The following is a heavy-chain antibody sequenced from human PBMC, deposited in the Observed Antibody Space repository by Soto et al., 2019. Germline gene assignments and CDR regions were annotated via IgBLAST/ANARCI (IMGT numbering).Heavy chain of an antibody. CDR1: GYTFTSYA. CDR3: ARGGVGATYTVLRNYFDY. J-gene: IGHJ4*02. Sequence: QVQLVQSGAEVKKPGASVKVSCKASGYTFTSYAMHWVRQAPGQRLEWMGWINAGNGNTKYSQKFRGRVTITRDTSASTAYMELSSLRSEDTAVYYCARGGVGATYTVLRNYFDYWGQGTLVTVSS. D-gene: IGHD1-26*01. V-gene: IGHV1-3*01. CDR2: INAGNGNT.